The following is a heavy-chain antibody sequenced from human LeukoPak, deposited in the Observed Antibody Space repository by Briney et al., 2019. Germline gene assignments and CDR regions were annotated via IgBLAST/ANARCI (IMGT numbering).Heavy chain of an antibody. CDR2: IYPGDSDT. CDR1: GYSFTSYW. J-gene: IGHJ3*02. Sequence: GEYLKISCKGSGYSFTSYWIGWVRQMPGKGLEWMGIIYPGDSDTRYNPSFQGQVTITADKSITTAYLQWSRLKASDTAMYYCARQWELLGDAFDIWGQGTMVTVSS. CDR3: ARQWELLGDAFDI. D-gene: IGHD1-26*01. V-gene: IGHV5-51*01.